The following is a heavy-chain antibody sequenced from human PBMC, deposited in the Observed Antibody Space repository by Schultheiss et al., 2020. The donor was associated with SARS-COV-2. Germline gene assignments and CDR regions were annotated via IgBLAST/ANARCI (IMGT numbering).Heavy chain of an antibody. Sequence: SETLSLTCTVSGGSISSYYWSWIRQPPGKGLEWIGSIYYSGSTYYNPSLKSRVTISVDTSKNQFSLKLSSVTAADTAVYYCARQIYSSGWLLGAWGQGTLVTVSS. V-gene: IGHV4-39*01. D-gene: IGHD6-19*01. J-gene: IGHJ5*02. CDR3: ARQIYSSGWLLGA. CDR2: IYYSGST. CDR1: GGSISSYY.